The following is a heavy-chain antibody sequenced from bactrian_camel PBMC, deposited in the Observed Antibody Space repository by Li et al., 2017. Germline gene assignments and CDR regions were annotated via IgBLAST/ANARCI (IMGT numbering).Heavy chain of an antibody. CDR3: AADPDHYNGEVGIYNY. V-gene: IGHV3S55*01. D-gene: IGHD2*01. CDR1: GFDFSGYQ. Sequence: HVQLVESGGGSVQAGGSLRISCVGSGFDFSGYQMGWLRQVPGNKRERVAGISSEGATRYTDSVKGRFTISKDNAKNTLYLQMNSLKPEDAGMYYCAADPDHYNGEVGIYNYWGQGTQVTVS. CDR2: ISSEGAT. J-gene: IGHJ4*01.